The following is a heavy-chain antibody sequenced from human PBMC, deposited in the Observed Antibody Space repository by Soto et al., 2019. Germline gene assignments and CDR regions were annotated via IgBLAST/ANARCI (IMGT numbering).Heavy chain of an antibody. CDR1: GGSFSGYY. CDR2: INHSGST. V-gene: IGHV4-34*01. CDR3: ARGRYSSGWYHRLGAFDI. Sequence: QVQLQQWGAGLLKPSETLSLTCAVYGGSFSGYYWSWIRQPPGKGLEWIGEINHSGSTNYNPSLKSRVTISVDTSKNQFSLKLSSVTAADTAVYYCARGRYSSGWYHRLGAFDIWGQGTMVTVSS. D-gene: IGHD6-19*01. J-gene: IGHJ3*02.